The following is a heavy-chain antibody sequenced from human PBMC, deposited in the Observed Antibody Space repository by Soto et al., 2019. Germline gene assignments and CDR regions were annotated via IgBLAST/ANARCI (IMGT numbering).Heavy chain of an antibody. CDR2: IFICGAK. CDR3: ERARTGFYGRCAP. Sequence: GASLRLSCAASGFTVGGNYMTWVRQAPGRGLEFISVIFICGAKKYAESVKGRITISRDDSDNTFYLQMNSLRVEDTALYYCERARTGFYGRCAPWGQGTLVTVSS. J-gene: IGHJ5*02. CDR1: GFTVGGNY. D-gene: IGHD2-2*01. V-gene: IGHV3-53*01.